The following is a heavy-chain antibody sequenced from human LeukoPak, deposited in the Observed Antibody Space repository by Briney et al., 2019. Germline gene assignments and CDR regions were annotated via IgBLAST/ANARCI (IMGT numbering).Heavy chain of an antibody. J-gene: IGHJ4*02. D-gene: IGHD1-1*01. V-gene: IGHV3-74*01. CDR2: INTDGSVT. CDR3: ARELTWNQVDH. CDR1: GFTFNAHW. Sequence: PGGSLRLSCAASGFTFNAHWMHWVRQTPEKGLVWVSRINTDGSVTNYADSVKGRFTISRDNAKDTLYLQMNSLRVEDTAVYYFARELTWNQVDHWGQGSLVTVSS.